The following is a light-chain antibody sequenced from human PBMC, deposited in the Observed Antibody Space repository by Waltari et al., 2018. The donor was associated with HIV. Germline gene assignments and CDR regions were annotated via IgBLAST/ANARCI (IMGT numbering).Light chain of an antibody. CDR2: DNN. V-gene: IGLV1-51*01. J-gene: IGLJ1*01. Sequence: QSVLTQPPSVSAAPGQKVTIPCSGSSSNIANNYVSWYQHLPGTAPKPLIYDNNKRPSGIPDRFSGSKSGTSATLGITGLQTGDEADYYCGTWDSSLSAEVFGTGTKVTVL. CDR3: GTWDSSLSAEV. CDR1: SSNIANNY.